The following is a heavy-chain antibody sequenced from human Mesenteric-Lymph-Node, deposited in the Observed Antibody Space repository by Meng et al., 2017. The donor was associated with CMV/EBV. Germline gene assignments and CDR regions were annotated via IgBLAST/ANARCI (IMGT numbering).Heavy chain of an antibody. CDR3: ARDKHLPDCWSGYYGHFDY. V-gene: IGHV4-39*07. Sequence: SETLSLTGTVSGGSISSRSYYWGGIRQPPGKGLEWIGSIFYSGSTYYNPSLRGRVTASVDTSKNQFSLKLSSVTAADTAVYYCARDKHLPDCWSGYYGHFDYWGQGTLVTVSS. J-gene: IGHJ4*02. CDR2: IFYSGST. D-gene: IGHD3-3*01. CDR1: GGSISSRSYY.